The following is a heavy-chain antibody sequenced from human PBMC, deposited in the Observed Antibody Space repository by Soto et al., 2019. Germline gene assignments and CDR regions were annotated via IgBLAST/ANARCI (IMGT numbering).Heavy chain of an antibody. J-gene: IGHJ1*01. D-gene: IGHD1-1*01. CDR2: ISYDGSNK. CDR3: AKDHLEQLCFQH. Sequence: QVQLVESGGGVVQPGRSLRLSCAASGFTFSSYGMRWVRQAPGKGLEWVAVISYDGSNKYYADSVKGRFTISRDNSKNTLYLQMNSPRAEDTAVYYCAKDHLEQLCFQHWGQGSLVTVSS. V-gene: IGHV3-30*18. CDR1: GFTFSSYG.